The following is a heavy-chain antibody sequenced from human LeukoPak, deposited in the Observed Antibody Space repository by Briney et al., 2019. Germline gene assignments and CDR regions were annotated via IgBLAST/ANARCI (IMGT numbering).Heavy chain of an antibody. CDR1: GFTFTIYE. J-gene: IGHJ4*02. Sequence: QAGGSLRLSCAASGFTFTIYEMNWVRQAPGKGLEWISYVSANGDTIYYADSVRGRFTISRDNAKNSLYQQMNSLRAEDAAVYYCVSAYGGLLDHWGQGTLVTVSS. D-gene: IGHD3-16*01. CDR3: VSAYGGLLDH. CDR2: VSANGDTI. V-gene: IGHV3-48*03.